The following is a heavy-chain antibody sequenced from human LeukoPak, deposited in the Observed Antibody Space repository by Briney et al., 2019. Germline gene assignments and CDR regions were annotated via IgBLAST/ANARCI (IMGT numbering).Heavy chain of an antibody. CDR2: ISHDGSNK. CDR3: AKDKYGYENLYYFDY. D-gene: IGHD5-12*01. V-gene: IGHV3-30*18. Sequence: GRSLRLSCAASGFTFSSYGMHWVRQAPGKGLEWVAVISHDGSNKYYADSVKGRFTISRDNSKNTLYLQMNSLRAEDTAVYYCAKDKYGYENLYYFDYWGQGTLVTVSS. J-gene: IGHJ4*02. CDR1: GFTFSSYG.